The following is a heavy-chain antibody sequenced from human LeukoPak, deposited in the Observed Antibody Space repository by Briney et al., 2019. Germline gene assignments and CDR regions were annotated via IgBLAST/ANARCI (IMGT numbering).Heavy chain of an antibody. D-gene: IGHD4-17*01. Sequence: GGSLRLSCAASGFTFSSYWMHWVRQAPGKGLVWVSHINSDGSSTSYADSVKGRFTISRDNAKNTLYLQMNSLRAEDTAVYYCARDRDYASFDYWGQGTLVTVSS. CDR2: INSDGSST. CDR3: ARDRDYASFDY. V-gene: IGHV3-74*01. CDR1: GFTFSSYW. J-gene: IGHJ4*02.